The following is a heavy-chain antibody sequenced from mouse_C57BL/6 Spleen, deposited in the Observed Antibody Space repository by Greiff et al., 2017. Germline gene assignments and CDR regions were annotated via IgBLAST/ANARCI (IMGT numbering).Heavy chain of an antibody. J-gene: IGHJ4*01. CDR2: IYPGDGDT. CDR1: GYAFSSYW. D-gene: IGHD2-5*01. V-gene: IGHV1-80*01. Sequence: QVQLQQSGAELVKPGASVKISCKASGYAFSSYWMNWVKQRPGKGLEWIGQIYPGDGDTNYNGKFKGKATLTADKSSSTAYMQLSSLTSEDSAVYFCARSHSNSGLYAMDYWGQGTSVTVSS. CDR3: ARSHSNSGLYAMDY.